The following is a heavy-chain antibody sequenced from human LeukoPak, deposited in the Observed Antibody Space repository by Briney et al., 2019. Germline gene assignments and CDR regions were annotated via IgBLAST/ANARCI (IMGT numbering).Heavy chain of an antibody. V-gene: IGHV4-59*01. CDR3: ARSLTTVSGVGY. Sequence: TSETLSLTCTVSGGSISSYYRSWIRQPPGKGLEWIGYIYYSGSTNYNPSLKSRVTISLDTSKNQFSLKLSSVTAADTAVYYCARSLTTVSGVGYWGQGTLVTVSS. CDR2: IYYSGST. J-gene: IGHJ4*02. D-gene: IGHD4-17*01. CDR1: GGSISSYY.